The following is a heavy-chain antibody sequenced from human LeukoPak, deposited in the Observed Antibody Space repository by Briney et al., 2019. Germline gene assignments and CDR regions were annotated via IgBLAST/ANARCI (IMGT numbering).Heavy chain of an antibody. V-gene: IGHV3-21*01. Sequence: GGSLRLSCAASGFTFSDYSMNWVRQAPGQGLEWVSSISSSSHAIFDADSVKGRFTIFRDNAKNSLYLQMNSLRAEDTAVYYCARGNSSSWSAGQNDAFDIWGQGTMVTVSS. D-gene: IGHD6-13*01. CDR3: ARGNSSSWSAGQNDAFDI. CDR2: ISSSSHAI. J-gene: IGHJ3*02. CDR1: GFTFSDYS.